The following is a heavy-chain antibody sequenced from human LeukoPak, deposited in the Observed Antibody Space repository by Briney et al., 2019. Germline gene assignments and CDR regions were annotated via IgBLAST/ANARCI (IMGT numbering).Heavy chain of an antibody. CDR2: IYHSGST. D-gene: IGHD1-26*01. CDR3: ARDGALHSGSYYGEYYFDY. Sequence: SETLSLTCTVSGYSISSGYYWGWIRQPPGKGLEWIGSIYHSGSTYYNPSLKSRVTISVDTSKNQFSLKLSSVTAADMAVYYCARDGALHSGSYYGEYYFDYWGQGTLVTVSS. V-gene: IGHV4-38-2*02. CDR1: GYSISSGYY. J-gene: IGHJ4*02.